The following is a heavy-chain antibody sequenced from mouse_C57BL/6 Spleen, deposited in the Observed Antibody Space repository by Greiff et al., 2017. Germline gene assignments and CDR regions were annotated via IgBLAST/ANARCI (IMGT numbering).Heavy chain of an antibody. CDR3: ARHEGGDYGSSYWYFDV. CDR2: FYPGSGSI. D-gene: IGHD1-1*01. J-gene: IGHJ1*03. Sequence: VQLQQSGAELVKPGASVKLSCKASGYTFTEYTIHWVKQRSGQGLEWIGWFYPGSGSIKYHEKFKDKATLTADKSYSTVYMELSRLTSEDSAVYFCARHEGGDYGSSYWYFDVWGTGTTVTVSS. CDR1: GYTFTEYT. V-gene: IGHV1-62-2*01.